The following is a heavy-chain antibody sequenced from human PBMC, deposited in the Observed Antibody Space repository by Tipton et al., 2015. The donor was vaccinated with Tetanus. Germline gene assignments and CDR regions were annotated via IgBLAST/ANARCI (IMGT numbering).Heavy chain of an antibody. Sequence: TLSLTCTVSGASISSSYWSWIRQPPGKGLEWIGSIYYNGGTNSNPSLKSRVAISVDTSKNQFSLRLNSVTAADTAVYYCARAGETPLWGAFNSWGQGALVTVSS. J-gene: IGHJ4*02. CDR1: GASISSSY. CDR2: IYYNGGT. CDR3: ARAGETPLWGAFNS. V-gene: IGHV4-59*12. D-gene: IGHD3-16*01.